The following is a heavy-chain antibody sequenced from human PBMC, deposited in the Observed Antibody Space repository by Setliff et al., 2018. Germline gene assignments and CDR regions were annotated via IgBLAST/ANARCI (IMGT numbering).Heavy chain of an antibody. V-gene: IGHV1-18*01. D-gene: IGHD5-12*01. CDR1: GYDFRGHG. Sequence: ASVKVSCKVSGYDFRGHGINWVRQAPGQGPEWMGWISPYSGSASYAERVQDRVTMTADTSTNTAYLEVRSLRSDDTAIYYCARSSRSGYYHQRDSFDLWGQGTRVTVSS. CDR2: ISPYSGSA. CDR3: ARSSRSGYYHQRDSFDL. J-gene: IGHJ3*01.